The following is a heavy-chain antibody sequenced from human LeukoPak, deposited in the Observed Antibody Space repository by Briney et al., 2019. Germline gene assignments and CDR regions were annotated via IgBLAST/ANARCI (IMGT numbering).Heavy chain of an antibody. Sequence: PGGSLRLACAASGFTLSSYSMNWVRQAPGKGLEWVSSISSSSSYIYYADSVKGRFTISRDNAKNSLYLQMNSLRAEDTAVYYCARKYGRTYYYDSSGYYPVDYWGQGTLVTVSS. D-gene: IGHD3-22*01. CDR2: ISSSSSYI. CDR1: GFTLSSYS. CDR3: ARKYGRTYYYDSSGYYPVDY. J-gene: IGHJ4*02. V-gene: IGHV3-21*01.